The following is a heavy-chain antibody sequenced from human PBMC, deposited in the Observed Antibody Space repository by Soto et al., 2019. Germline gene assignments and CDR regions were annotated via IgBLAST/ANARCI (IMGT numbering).Heavy chain of an antibody. D-gene: IGHD6-13*01. Sequence: QLQLQESGPGLVKPSETLSLTCTVSGGSISSSSYYWGWIRQPPGKGLEWIGSLYYSGSPYYNPSLMSRVTISVDTSKNQFSLKLSSVTAADTAVYYCARLGVSSWYSEYYYGMDVWGQGTTVTVSS. CDR3: ARLGVSSWYSEYYYGMDV. CDR2: LYYSGSP. J-gene: IGHJ6*02. CDR1: GGSISSSSYY. V-gene: IGHV4-39*01.